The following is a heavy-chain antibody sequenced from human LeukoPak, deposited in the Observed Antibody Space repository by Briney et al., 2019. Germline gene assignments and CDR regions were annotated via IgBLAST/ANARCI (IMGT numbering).Heavy chain of an antibody. J-gene: IGHJ4*02. CDR2: IKQDGSEK. D-gene: IGHD2-2*01. V-gene: IGHV3-7*01. CDR3: ARVRIVVVPAASYYFDY. CDR1: GFTFSSYW. Sequence: GGSLRLSCAASGFTFSSYWMIWVRQAPGKGLEWVANIKQDGSEKYYVDSVKGRFTISRDNAKNSLYLQMNSLRAEDTAVYYCARVRIVVVPAASYYFDYWGQGTLVTVSS.